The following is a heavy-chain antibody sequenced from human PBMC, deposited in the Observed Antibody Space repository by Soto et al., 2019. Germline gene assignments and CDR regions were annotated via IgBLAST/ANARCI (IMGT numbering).Heavy chain of an antibody. Sequence: PSETLSLTCTVSGGSISSYYWSWIRQPPGKGLEWIGYIYYSGSTNYNPSLKSRVTISVDTSKNQFSLKLSSVTAADTAVYYCARGTAAAVVGWFDPWGQGTLVTVSS. V-gene: IGHV4-59*01. CDR2: IYYSGST. CDR1: GGSISSYY. J-gene: IGHJ5*02. CDR3: ARGTAAAVVGWFDP. D-gene: IGHD6-13*01.